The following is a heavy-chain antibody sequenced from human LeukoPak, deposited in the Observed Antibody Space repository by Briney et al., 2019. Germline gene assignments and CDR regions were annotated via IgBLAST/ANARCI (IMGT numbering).Heavy chain of an antibody. D-gene: IGHD1-26*01. J-gene: IGHJ4*02. CDR2: IYFSGST. CDR3: ARRPTTSIVGATTNYFDH. Sequence: PSETLSLTCTVSGGSVSSYYWSWIRQPPGKGLEWIGSIYFSGSTYYRPSLKSRVTLSIDTSKNQFSLRLSSVTAADTAVYYCARRPTTSIVGATTNYFDHWGQGTLVTVSS. V-gene: IGHV4-59*05. CDR1: GGSVSSYY.